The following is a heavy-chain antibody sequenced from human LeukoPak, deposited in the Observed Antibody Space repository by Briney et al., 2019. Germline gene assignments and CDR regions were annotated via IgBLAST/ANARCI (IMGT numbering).Heavy chain of an antibody. CDR1: GYSISSGYY. J-gene: IGHJ5*02. CDR3: ARHTAEKYNWFDR. Sequence: SETLSLTCSVSGYSISSGYYWGWVRQPPGKGLVWIGSIYHNGNAYYNSPLKSRLTISVDTSKNQFSLKLSSVTAADTAVYYCARHTAEKYNWFDRWGQGTLVTVSS. CDR2: IYHNGNA. D-gene: IGHD5-24*01. V-gene: IGHV4-38-2*02.